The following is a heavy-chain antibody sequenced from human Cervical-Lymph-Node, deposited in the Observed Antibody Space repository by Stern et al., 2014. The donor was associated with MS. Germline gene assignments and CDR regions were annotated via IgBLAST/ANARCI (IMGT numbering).Heavy chain of an antibody. J-gene: IGHJ6*02. CDR3: ARSSSPSPYYYYGMDV. V-gene: IGHV3-33*01. CDR1: GFTFSSYG. Sequence: MQLVESGGGVVQPGRSLRLSCAASGFTFSSYGMHWVRQAPGKGLEWVAVIWYDGRNKFYADSVKGRFTISRDNSKNTLYLQMNSLRAEDTAVYYCARSSSPSPYYYYGMDVWGQGTTVTVSS. CDR2: IWYDGRNK. D-gene: IGHD6-13*01.